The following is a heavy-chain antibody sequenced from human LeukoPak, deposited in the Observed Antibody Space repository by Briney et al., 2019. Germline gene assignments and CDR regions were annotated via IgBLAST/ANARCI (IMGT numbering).Heavy chain of an antibody. CDR2: IYSGGST. CDR1: GFTVSSNY. V-gene: IGHV3-53*01. Sequence: GGSLRLSCAASGFTVSSNYMSWVRQAPGKGLECVSVIYSGGSTYYADSVKGRFTIYRDNSKNTLYLQMNSLRAEDRAVYYCARVRGYDSSGYGAFDIWGQGTMVTVSS. J-gene: IGHJ3*02. CDR3: ARVRGYDSSGYGAFDI. D-gene: IGHD3-22*01.